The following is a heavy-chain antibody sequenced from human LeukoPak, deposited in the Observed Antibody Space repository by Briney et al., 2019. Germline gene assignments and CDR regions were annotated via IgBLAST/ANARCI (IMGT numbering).Heavy chain of an antibody. CDR1: GYTFTSSG. D-gene: IGHD3-22*01. V-gene: IGHV1-18*01. CDR3: ACYYYDSSGYPRPWFDP. J-gene: IGHJ5*02. CDR2: ISVYNGNT. Sequence: ALVKVSCKASGYTFTSSGISWVRQAPGQGLEWMGWISVYNGNTNYARELQGRLTMTTDTSTSTAYMELRSLRSDDTAMYYCACYYYDSSGYPRPWFDPWGQGTLVIVSS.